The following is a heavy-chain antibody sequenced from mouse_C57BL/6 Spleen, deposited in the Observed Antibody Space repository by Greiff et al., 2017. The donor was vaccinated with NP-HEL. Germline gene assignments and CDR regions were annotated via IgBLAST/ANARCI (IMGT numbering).Heavy chain of an antibody. J-gene: IGHJ2*01. Sequence: VQLKESEGGLVQPGSSMKLSCTASGFTFSDYYMAWVRQVPEKGLEWVANINYDGSSTYYLDSLKSRFIISRDNAKNILYLQMSSLKSEDTATYYCASSTAYGSSYGFDYWGQGTTLTVSS. D-gene: IGHD1-1*01. CDR3: ASSTAYGSSYGFDY. CDR1: GFTFSDYY. CDR2: INYDGSST. V-gene: IGHV5-16*01.